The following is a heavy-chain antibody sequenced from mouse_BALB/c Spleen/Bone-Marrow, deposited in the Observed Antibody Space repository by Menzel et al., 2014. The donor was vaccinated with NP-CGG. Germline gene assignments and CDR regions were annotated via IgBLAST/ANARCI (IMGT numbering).Heavy chain of an antibody. D-gene: IGHD2-4*01. J-gene: IGHJ3*01. CDR3: ARGIYYDSTWFAY. CDR2: ISTYSGNT. Sequence: QVQLQQPGPELVRPGVSVKISCKGSGYTFTDYAMHWVKQSHAKSLEWIGVISTYSGNTNYNQKFKGKATMTVDKPSSTAYMELARLTSEDSAIYYCARGIYYDSTWFAYWGQGTLVTVSA. CDR1: GYTFTDYA. V-gene: IGHV1-67*01.